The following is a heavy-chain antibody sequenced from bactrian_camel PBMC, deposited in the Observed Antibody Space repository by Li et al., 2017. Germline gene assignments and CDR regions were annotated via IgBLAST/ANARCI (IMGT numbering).Heavy chain of an antibody. D-gene: IGHD3*01. V-gene: IGHV3S54*01. CDR3: AALPLRLWVGCGGIDHCA. CDR2: INASGGRT. J-gene: IGHJ6*01. CDR1: GGTNGNDC. Sequence: VQLVESGGGSVQAGGSLILSCTVSGGTNGNDCVAWFRQAPGKEREGVAAINASGGRTAYRNSVKGRFFVSRDIAKTTLNLQMNNLQPEDTGMYYCAALPLRLWVGCGGIDHCAWGQGTQVTVS.